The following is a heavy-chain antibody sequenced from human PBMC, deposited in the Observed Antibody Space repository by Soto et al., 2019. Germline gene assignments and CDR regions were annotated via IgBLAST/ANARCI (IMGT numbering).Heavy chain of an antibody. J-gene: IGHJ4*02. CDR1: GYTFSRYG. V-gene: IGHV1-18*01. CDR3: ARERKWEPLPY. CDR2: INGNTGHT. D-gene: IGHD1-26*01. Sequence: QVQLLQSGAEVREPGASVKVSCKTSGYTFSRYGITWVRQAPGQGLEWMGWINGNTGHTINAMHLEDRLTISTATSTSTANRELRSLKSDDTVVYYCARERKWEPLPYWGQGPLVTVSS.